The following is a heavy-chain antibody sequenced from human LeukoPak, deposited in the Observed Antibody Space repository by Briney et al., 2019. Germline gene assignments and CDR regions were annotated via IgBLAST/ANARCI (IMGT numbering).Heavy chain of an antibody. CDR1: GGSISSSSYY. CDR3: ARGSPYYHVNNYLQYYFDY. J-gene: IGHJ4*02. D-gene: IGHD3-10*02. Sequence: PSETLSLTCTVSGGSISSSSYYWGWIRQPPGKGLEWIGSIYYSGTTYYNPSLKSRLTISVDTSRNHFSLKLSSVTAADTAVYCCARGSPYYHVNNYLQYYFDYWGQGTLVTVSS. V-gene: IGHV4-39*07. CDR2: IYYSGTT.